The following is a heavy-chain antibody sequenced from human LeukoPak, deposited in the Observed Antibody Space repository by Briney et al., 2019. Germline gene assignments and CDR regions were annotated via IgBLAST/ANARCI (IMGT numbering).Heavy chain of an antibody. D-gene: IGHD4-17*01. CDR3: ARSRDYGPHYFDY. V-gene: IGHV4-59*01. CDR1: GGSISSYY. CDR2: IYYSGST. J-gene: IGHJ4*02. Sequence: SEPLSLTCTVSGGSISSYYWSWIRQPPGKGLEWIGYIYYSGSTNYNPSLKSRVTISVDTSKNQFSLKLSSVTAADTAVYYCARSRDYGPHYFDYWGQGTLVTVSS.